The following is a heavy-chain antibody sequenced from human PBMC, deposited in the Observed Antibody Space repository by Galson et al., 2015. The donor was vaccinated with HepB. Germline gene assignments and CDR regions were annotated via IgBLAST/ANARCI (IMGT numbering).Heavy chain of an antibody. CDR2: ISAYNVNT. CDR1: GYTFSSLG. CDR3: ARARYSSSPPDY. V-gene: IGHV1-18*01. J-gene: IGHJ4*02. Sequence: SCKASGYTFSSLGITWVRQAPGQGLEWMGWISAYNVNTNYEQKFQGRVTMTTDTSTSTAYLELRSLRSDDSAVYYCARARYSSSPPDYWGQGTLFTVSS. D-gene: IGHD3-22*01.